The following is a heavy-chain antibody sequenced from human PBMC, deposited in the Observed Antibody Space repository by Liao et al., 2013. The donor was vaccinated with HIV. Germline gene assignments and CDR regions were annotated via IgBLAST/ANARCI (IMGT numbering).Heavy chain of an antibody. D-gene: IGHD6-6*01. V-gene: IGHV4-39*07. J-gene: IGHJ4*02. CDR3: ARGKTHHRPDY. Sequence: QLQLKGSGPGLVKPSETLSLTCTVSGGSISSSNSYWGWIRQPPGKGLEWIGSIHYSGSTYYNPSLKSRVTISVDTSKNQFSLKLSSVTAADTAVYYCARGKTHHRPDYWGQGTLVTVSS. CDR1: GGSISSSNSY. CDR2: IHYSGST.